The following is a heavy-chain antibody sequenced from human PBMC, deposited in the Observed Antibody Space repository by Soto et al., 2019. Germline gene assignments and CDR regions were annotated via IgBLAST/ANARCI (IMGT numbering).Heavy chain of an antibody. CDR2: IYNSGTT. D-gene: IGHD2-15*01. J-gene: IGHJ4*02. CDR1: GGSINTNNFY. V-gene: IGHV4-39*01. CDR3: ARSLVPATRHSDIDF. Sequence: QLQLRESGPGLVKPSETLSLTCTVSGGSINTNNFYWGWVRQPPGKGLDWIGNIYNSGTTYYSPSLKSRVTISADTSKNQFSLRLNFVTAADTVVYYCARSLVPATRHSDIDFWGQGTLVTVPS.